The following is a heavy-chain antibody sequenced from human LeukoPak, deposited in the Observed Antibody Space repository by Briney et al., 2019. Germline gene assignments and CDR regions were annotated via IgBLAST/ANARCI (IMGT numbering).Heavy chain of an antibody. CDR3: AQGHDYGDYLNWFDP. CDR1: GGSFSDYY. J-gene: IGHJ5*02. V-gene: IGHV4-34*01. D-gene: IGHD4-17*01. CDR2: INHSGST. Sequence: SSETLSLTCAVYGGSFSDYYWSWIRQPPGKGLEWIGEINHSGSTNYNPSLKSRVTISVDTSKNQFSQKLSSVTAADTAVYYCAQGHDYGDYLNWFDPWGQGTLVTVSS.